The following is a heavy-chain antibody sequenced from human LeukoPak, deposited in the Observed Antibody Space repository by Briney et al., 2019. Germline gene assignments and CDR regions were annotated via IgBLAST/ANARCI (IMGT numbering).Heavy chain of an antibody. Sequence: ASVKVSCKASGYTFTSYYMHWVRQAPGQGLEWMGIINPSGGSTSYAQKFQGRVTMTRGTSTSTVYMELSSLRSEDTAVYYCARGVTMIVVVRLGDGFDIWGQGTMVTVSS. D-gene: IGHD3-22*01. CDR2: INPSGGST. CDR1: GYTFTSYY. J-gene: IGHJ3*02. V-gene: IGHV1-46*01. CDR3: ARGVTMIVVVRLGDGFDI.